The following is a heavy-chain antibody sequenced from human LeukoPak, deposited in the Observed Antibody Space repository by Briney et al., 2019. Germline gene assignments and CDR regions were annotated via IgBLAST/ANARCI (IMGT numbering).Heavy chain of an antibody. V-gene: IGHV1-18*01. D-gene: IGHD3-10*01. J-gene: IGHJ6*02. Sequence: ASVKVSCKASAYTFTSYGISWVRQAPGQGLEWMGWVSGYNGNTNYAQKFQGRVTMTTDTSTSTAHMELRSLRSDDTAVYYCAREGVVRDGMDVWGQGTTVTVSS. CDR2: VSGYNGNT. CDR3: AREGVVRDGMDV. CDR1: AYTFTSYG.